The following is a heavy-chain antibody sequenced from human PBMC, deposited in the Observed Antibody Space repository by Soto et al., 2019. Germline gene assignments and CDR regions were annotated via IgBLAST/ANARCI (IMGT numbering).Heavy chain of an antibody. Sequence: SETLSLTCTVSGGSISSYYWSWIRQPAGKGLEWIGRIYTSGSTNYNPSLKSRVTMSVDTSKNQFSLKLSSVTAADTAVYYCARDFVQQQLVKAPWFDPWGQGTLVT. CDR3: ARDFVQQQLVKAPWFDP. J-gene: IGHJ5*02. V-gene: IGHV4-4*07. D-gene: IGHD6-13*01. CDR1: GGSISSYY. CDR2: IYTSGST.